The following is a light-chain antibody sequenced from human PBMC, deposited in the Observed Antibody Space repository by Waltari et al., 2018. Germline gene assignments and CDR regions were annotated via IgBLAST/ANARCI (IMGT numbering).Light chain of an antibody. J-gene: IGLJ2*01. V-gene: IGLV2-14*03. Sequence: QSALTQPASVSGSPGQSITISCTGTSSDVGGYNYVSWYQPHPGKAPKLMIYDVIYRPSGISNRFYGSKSGYTASLTISGLQAEDEADYYCSSYTSRSTLVVFGGGTKLTVL. CDR3: SSYTSRSTLVV. CDR1: SSDVGGYNY. CDR2: DVI.